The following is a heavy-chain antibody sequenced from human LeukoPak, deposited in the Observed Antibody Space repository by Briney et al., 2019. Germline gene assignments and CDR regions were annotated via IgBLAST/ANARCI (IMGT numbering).Heavy chain of an antibody. Sequence: PSETLSLTCTVSGGSINTYYWSWLRQSAGKGLEWIGRIYTSGSTNYSPSLKSRVTMSVDTSENQFSLKLSSVTAADTAVHYCARLFYGSGSRYFDSWGQGTLVTVSS. V-gene: IGHV4-4*07. CDR2: IYTSGST. CDR3: ARLFYGSGSRYFDS. D-gene: IGHD3-10*01. CDR1: GGSINTYY. J-gene: IGHJ4*02.